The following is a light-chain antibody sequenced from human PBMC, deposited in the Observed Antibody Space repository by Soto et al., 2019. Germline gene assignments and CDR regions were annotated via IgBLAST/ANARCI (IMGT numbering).Light chain of an antibody. CDR1: YWGNTY. CDR3: QAWDTTTGVV. V-gene: IGLV3-1*01. J-gene: IGLJ2*01. Sequence: SYELTQTPSVSVSPGQTVSITCSGGYWGNTYASWYQQKPGQSPVLVIYQDFRRPSGIPERFSGSNSGNTATLTITGTQAMDEADYYCQAWDTTTGVVFGGGTKLTVL. CDR2: QDF.